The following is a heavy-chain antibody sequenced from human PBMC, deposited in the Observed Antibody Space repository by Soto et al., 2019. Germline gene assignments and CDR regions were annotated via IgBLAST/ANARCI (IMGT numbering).Heavy chain of an antibody. J-gene: IGHJ6*02. CDR2: IVVGSGNT. CDR3: AADAFWSGYYLTPPNYYYYGMDV. Sequence: SVKVSCKASGFTFTSSAVQWVRQARGQRLEWIGWIVVGSGNTNYAQKFQERVTITRDMSTSTAYMELSSLRSEDTAVYYCAADAFWSGYYLTPPNYYYYGMDVWGQGTTVTVSS. CDR1: GFTFTSSA. V-gene: IGHV1-58*01. D-gene: IGHD3-3*01.